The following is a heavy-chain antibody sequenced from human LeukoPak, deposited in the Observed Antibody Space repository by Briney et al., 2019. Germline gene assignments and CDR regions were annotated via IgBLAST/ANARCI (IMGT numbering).Heavy chain of an antibody. D-gene: IGHD3-22*01. Sequence: PSETLSLTCTVSGGPINNDHWSWIRQPPGRGLEWLGYIYYNGYTKYNPSLRSRVTISVDTSKNQFSLRLSSVTAADTAVYYCARLFSGWGNWFDPWGQGTLVTVSS. CDR2: IYYNGYT. CDR3: ARLFSGWGNWFDP. V-gene: IGHV4-59*08. J-gene: IGHJ5*02. CDR1: GGPINNDH.